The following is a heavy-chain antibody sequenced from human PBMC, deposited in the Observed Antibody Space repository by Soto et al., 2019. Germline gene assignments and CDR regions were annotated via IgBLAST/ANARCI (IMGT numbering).Heavy chain of an antibody. V-gene: IGHV3-30*03. Sequence: GGSLRLSCAASGFSFSRYGMHWVRQAPGKGLEWVAEISSDGSNKNYAASARGRFTISRDNAENSVYLEMESLRDEDTALYYCARDVDADFRTDFDYWGQGTLVTVSS. CDR3: ARDVDADFRTDFDY. D-gene: IGHD4-17*01. CDR1: GFSFSRYG. J-gene: IGHJ4*02. CDR2: ISSDGSNK.